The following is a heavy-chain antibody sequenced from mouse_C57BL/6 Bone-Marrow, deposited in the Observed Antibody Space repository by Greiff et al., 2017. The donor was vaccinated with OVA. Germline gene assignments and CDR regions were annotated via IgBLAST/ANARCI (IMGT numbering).Heavy chain of an antibody. D-gene: IGHD1-1*01. V-gene: IGHV1-69*01. CDR1: GYTFTSYW. Sequence: QVQLQQPGAELVMPGASVKLSCKASGYTFTSYWMHWVKQRPGQGLEWIGEIDPSDSYTNYNQKFKGKSTLTVDKSSSTAYIQLSSLTSEDSAVYYCASDSGSSYPYWYFDVWGTGTTVTVSS. CDR2: IDPSDSYT. CDR3: ASDSGSSYPYWYFDV. J-gene: IGHJ1*03.